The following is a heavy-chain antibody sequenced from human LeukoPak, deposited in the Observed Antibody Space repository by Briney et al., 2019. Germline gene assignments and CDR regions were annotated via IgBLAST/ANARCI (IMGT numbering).Heavy chain of an antibody. V-gene: IGHV5-51*01. CDR2: IYPDDSDT. CDR3: ARRRGGNYPYQYYYMDV. CDR1: GYSFTNYW. D-gene: IGHD1-26*01. Sequence: GESLKISCKGSGYSFTNYWIGWVRQMPGKGLEWMGIIYPDDSDTRHSPSFQGQVTISADKSISTAYLQWSSLKASDTAMYYCARRRGGNYPYQYYYMDVWGKGTTVTVSS. J-gene: IGHJ6*03.